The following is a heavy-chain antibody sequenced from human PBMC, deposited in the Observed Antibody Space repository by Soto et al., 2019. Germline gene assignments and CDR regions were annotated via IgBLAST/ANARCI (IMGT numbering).Heavy chain of an antibody. Sequence: PSETLSLTCAVYGGSFSGYYWSWIRQPPGKGLEWIEEINHSGSTNYNPSLKSRVTISVDTSKNQFSLKLSSVTAADTAVYYCARERYYYYMDVWGKGTTVTVSS. J-gene: IGHJ6*03. CDR1: GGSFSGYY. V-gene: IGHV4-34*01. CDR2: INHSGST. CDR3: ARERYYYYMDV.